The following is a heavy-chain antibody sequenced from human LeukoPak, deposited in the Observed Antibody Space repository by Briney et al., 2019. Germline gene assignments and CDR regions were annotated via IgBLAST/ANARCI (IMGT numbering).Heavy chain of an antibody. D-gene: IGHD6-13*01. CDR2: ISAYNGNT. V-gene: IGHV1-18*01. Sequence: ASVKVSCKASGYTFISYGISRVRQAPGQGLEWMGWISAYNGNTNYAQKVQGRATMTTDTSTSTAYMELRSLRSDDTAVYYCARGDSSSWLFDYWGQGTLVTVSS. CDR3: ARGDSSSWLFDY. CDR1: GYTFISYG. J-gene: IGHJ4*02.